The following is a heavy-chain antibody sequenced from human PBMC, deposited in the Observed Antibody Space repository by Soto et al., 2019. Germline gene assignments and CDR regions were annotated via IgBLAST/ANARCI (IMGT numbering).Heavy chain of an antibody. J-gene: IGHJ4*02. CDR1: GFTFNGYF. V-gene: IGHV3-30*09. CDR2: ISYNGNKK. CDR3: ARDNAIWQGGFGYFDY. Sequence: QVHLVESGGGVDQPGRSLRLSCAASGFTFNGYFMDWVRQAPGKGLGWVALISYNGNKKYYAESVKGRFAISRDNSRDTLYLQLDSVKVEDTAVYYCARDNAIWQGGFGYFDYWGQGTVVRVSS. D-gene: IGHD2-2*02.